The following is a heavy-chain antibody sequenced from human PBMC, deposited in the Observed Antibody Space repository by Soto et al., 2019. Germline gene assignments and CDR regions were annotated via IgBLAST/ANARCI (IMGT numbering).Heavy chain of an antibody. Sequence: ASVKVSCKASGYTFTSYGISWVRQAPGQGLEWMGWISAYNGNTSYAQKLQGRVAMTTDTSTSTAYMELRSLRSDDTAVYYCARMAYCSSTSCPQYYLDVWGKGTTVTVS. J-gene: IGHJ6*03. CDR1: GYTFTSYG. V-gene: IGHV1-18*01. D-gene: IGHD2-2*01. CDR2: ISAYNGNT. CDR3: ARMAYCSSTSCPQYYLDV.